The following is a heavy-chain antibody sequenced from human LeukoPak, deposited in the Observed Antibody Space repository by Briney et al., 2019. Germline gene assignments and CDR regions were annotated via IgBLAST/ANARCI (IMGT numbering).Heavy chain of an antibody. J-gene: IGHJ4*02. Sequence: SETLSLTCAVYGGSFSGYYWSWIRQPPGKGLEWIGEINHSGSTNYNPSLKSRVTISVDTSKNQFSLKLSSVTAADTAVYYCARFYDSSGYYSAYFDYWGQGTLVTVS. CDR3: ARFYDSSGYYSAYFDY. D-gene: IGHD3-22*01. CDR1: GGSFSGYY. V-gene: IGHV4-34*01. CDR2: INHSGST.